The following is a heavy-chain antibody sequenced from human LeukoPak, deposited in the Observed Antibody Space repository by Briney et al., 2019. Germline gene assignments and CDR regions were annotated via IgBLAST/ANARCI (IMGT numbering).Heavy chain of an antibody. CDR1: GYSFTSYW. Sequence: HGESLKISCEGSGYSFTSYWIAWVHQMPGKGLEWMGIIYPGDSDTRYSPSFQGQVTISADKSISTAYLQWSSLKASDTAMYYCARQGSYFDYWAQGTLVTVSS. J-gene: IGHJ4*02. V-gene: IGHV5-51*07. CDR2: IYPGDSDT. CDR3: ARQGSYFDY.